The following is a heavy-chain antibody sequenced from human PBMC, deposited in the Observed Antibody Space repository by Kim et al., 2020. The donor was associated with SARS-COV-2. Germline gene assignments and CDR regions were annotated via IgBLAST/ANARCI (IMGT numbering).Heavy chain of an antibody. V-gene: IGHV4-34*01. CDR3: AREAPNCSSTSCYDAWFDP. CDR2: INHSGST. J-gene: IGHJ5*02. Sequence: SETLSLTCAVYGGSFSGYYWSWIRQPPGKGLEWIGEINHSGSTNYNPSLKSRVTISVDTSKNQFSLKLSSVTAADTAVYYCAREAPNCSSTSCYDAWFDPWGQGTLVTVSS. CDR1: GGSFSGYY. D-gene: IGHD2-2*01.